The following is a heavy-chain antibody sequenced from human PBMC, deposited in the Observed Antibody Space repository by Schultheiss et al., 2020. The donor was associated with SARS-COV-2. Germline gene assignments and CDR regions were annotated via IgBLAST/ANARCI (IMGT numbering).Heavy chain of an antibody. CDR3: ARDVTLVQGLIDYYGMDV. CDR2: IYYSGST. D-gene: IGHD3-10*01. CDR1: GDSIGTYY. Sequence: SETLSLTCTVSGDSIGTYYWNWVRQSPGKGLEWIGYIYYSGSTNYNPSLKSRVTISVDTSKNQFSLKLSSVTAADTAVYYCARDVTLVQGLIDYYGMDVWGQGTTVTVSS. V-gene: IGHV4-59*01. J-gene: IGHJ6*02.